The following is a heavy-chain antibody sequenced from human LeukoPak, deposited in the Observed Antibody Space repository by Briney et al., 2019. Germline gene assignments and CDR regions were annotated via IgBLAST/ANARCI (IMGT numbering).Heavy chain of an antibody. V-gene: IGHV3-23*01. J-gene: IGHJ4*02. Sequence: GGSLRLSCAVSVYTFSSYAMSWVRQAPGKGLEWVSAISSSGSSTYYGDSVKGRFTISRDNSKNTLYLQMNGLKADDTAVYYCAKSPGLFRGDGHLDYWGQGTLVTVSS. D-gene: IGHD2-21*02. CDR3: AKSPGLFRGDGHLDY. CDR1: VYTFSSYA. CDR2: ISSSGSST.